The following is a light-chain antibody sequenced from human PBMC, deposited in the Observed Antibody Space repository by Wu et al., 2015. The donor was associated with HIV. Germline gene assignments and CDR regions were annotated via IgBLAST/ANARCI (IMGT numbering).Light chain of an antibody. V-gene: IGKV1-39*01. CDR2: EAS. CDR3: QQYNNGPRT. Sequence: DIEMTQSPSSLSATVGDRVTITCRTSQSISSELNWYQQKVGKAPKVLIYEASSLQSGVPSRFSGSGSGTDFTLTISSMQSEDFAVYYCQQYNNGPRTFGQGTKVEVK. CDR1: QSISSE. J-gene: IGKJ1*01.